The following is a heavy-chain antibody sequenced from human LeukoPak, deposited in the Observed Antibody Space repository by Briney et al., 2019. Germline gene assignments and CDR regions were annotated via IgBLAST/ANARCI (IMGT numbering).Heavy chain of an antibody. CDR1: GFTFSSYN. D-gene: IGHD3-10*01. Sequence: QPGGSLRLSCAASGFTFSSYNMNWVRQAPRKGLEWVSDISSSGSTIYFADSVKGRFTISRDNAKNSLYLQMNSLRDEDTAVYYCARLEYYYVSGNYYKLFDYWGQGTLVTVCS. V-gene: IGHV3-48*02. CDR2: ISSSGSTI. CDR3: ARLEYYYVSGNYYKLFDY. J-gene: IGHJ4*02.